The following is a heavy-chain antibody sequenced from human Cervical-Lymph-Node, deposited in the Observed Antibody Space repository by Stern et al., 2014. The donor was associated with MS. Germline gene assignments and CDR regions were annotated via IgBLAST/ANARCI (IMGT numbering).Heavy chain of an antibody. D-gene: IGHD2-2*01. CDR1: GGSISSYY. CDR2: IYYSGST. CDR3: ARDFGVPAAGYYYGMDV. J-gene: IGHJ6*02. Sequence: QVQLQESGPGLVKPSETLSLTCTVSGGSISSYYWSWIRQPPGKGLEWIGYIYYSGSTKHNPSPKSRVTISIDTSKNQFSLKLSSVTAADTAVYYCARDFGVPAAGYYYGMDVWGQGTTVTVSS. V-gene: IGHV4-59*01.